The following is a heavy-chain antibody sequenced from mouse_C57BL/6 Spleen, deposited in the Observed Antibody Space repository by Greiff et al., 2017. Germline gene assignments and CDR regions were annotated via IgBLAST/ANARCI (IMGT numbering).Heavy chain of an antibody. D-gene: IGHD3-2*02. CDR2: IYPGSGNT. CDR1: GYTFTDYY. CDR3: ASDSSEFAWFAY. V-gene: IGHV1-76*01. Sequence: QVQLQQSGAELVRPGASVKLSCKASGYTFTDYYINWVKQRPGQGLEWIARIYPGSGNTNYNEKFKGKATLTAEKSSSTAYMQLSSLTSEDSAVYFCASDSSEFAWFAYWGQGTLVTVSA. J-gene: IGHJ3*01.